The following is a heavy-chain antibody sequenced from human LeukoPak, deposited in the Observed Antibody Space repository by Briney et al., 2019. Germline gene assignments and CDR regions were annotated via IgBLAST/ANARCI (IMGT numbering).Heavy chain of an antibody. Sequence: GGSLRLSCAPSGLILSSYTMSGLRQAPGGALEWVSSYCGSSGSTFYAHSVKGLFTISRDNYKNTLYLQMNRQSAEDTGVYYCAKGQLWCELTPLDYWDQGTLVSVSS. J-gene: IGHJ4*02. D-gene: IGHD2-21*01. CDR3: AKGQLWCELTPLDY. V-gene: IGHV3-23*01. CDR2: YCGSSGST. CDR1: GLILSSYT.